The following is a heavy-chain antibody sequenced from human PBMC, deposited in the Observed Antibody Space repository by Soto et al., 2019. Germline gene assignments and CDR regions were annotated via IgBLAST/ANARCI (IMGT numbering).Heavy chain of an antibody. CDR1: GYSISSSNW. V-gene: IGHV4-28*01. D-gene: IGHD3-22*01. Sequence: SETLSLTCAVSGYSISSSNWWGWIRQPPGKGLEWIAYISYSGSTYYNPSLKSRVTMSVDASKNQFSLDLSSVTAVDTAVYYCANYYDSSGYPYGFFQHWGQGTLVTVSS. J-gene: IGHJ1*01. CDR3: ANYYDSSGYPYGFFQH. CDR2: ISYSGST.